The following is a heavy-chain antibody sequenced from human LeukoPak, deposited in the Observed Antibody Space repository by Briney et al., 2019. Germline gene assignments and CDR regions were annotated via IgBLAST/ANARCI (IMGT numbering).Heavy chain of an antibody. J-gene: IGHJ6*02. Sequence: SETLSLTCTVSGGSISSDYWSWVRQPPGKGLEWISYISDIVSITYNPSPNSAVTLSLDTSKSQFPLKLSSVSAADTAVYYCARHVSLGLGALMDVWGQGTTVTVSS. CDR1: GGSISSDY. CDR2: ISDIVSI. D-gene: IGHD5-12*01. CDR3: ARHVSLGLGALMDV. V-gene: IGHV4-59*08.